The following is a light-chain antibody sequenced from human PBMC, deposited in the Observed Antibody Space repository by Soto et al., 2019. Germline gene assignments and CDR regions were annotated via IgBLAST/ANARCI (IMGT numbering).Light chain of an antibody. CDR3: QQSYSTPRT. Sequence: IQMTQSPSSLSASVGDRVTITCRASQSITNYLNWYQQKPGKAPKLLIYAASSLQSGVPSRFSGSGSGTDFTLTISSLQPEDFATYYCQQSYSTPRTFGQGTLLEIK. CDR2: AAS. CDR1: QSITNY. J-gene: IGKJ5*01. V-gene: IGKV1-39*01.